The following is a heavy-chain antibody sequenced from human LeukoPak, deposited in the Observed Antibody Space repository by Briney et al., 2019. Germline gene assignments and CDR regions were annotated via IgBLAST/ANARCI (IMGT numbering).Heavy chain of an antibody. V-gene: IGHV3-21*01. CDR1: GFTFSSYS. CDR3: ARGRFAIAPADAFDI. Sequence: GGSLRLSCAASGFTFSSYSMNWVRQAPGKGLEWVSPITGSSTYIYYADSVKGRFIISRDNARNSLYLQINSLRAEDTAIYYCARGRFAIAPADAFDIWGRGTMVTVSS. J-gene: IGHJ3*02. D-gene: IGHD6-13*01. CDR2: ITGSSTYI.